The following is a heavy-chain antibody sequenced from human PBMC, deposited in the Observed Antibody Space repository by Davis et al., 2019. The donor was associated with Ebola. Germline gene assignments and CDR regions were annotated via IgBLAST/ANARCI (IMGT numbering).Heavy chain of an antibody. CDR1: GGSFSGYY. CDR3: ARAIAARFDP. D-gene: IGHD6-6*01. V-gene: IGHV4-34*01. Sequence: MPSETLSLTCAVYGGSFSGYYWSCIRHPPGKGLEWIGEINHSGSTNYNPSLKSRVTISVDTSKNQFSLKLSSVTAADTAVYYCARAIAARFDPWGQGTLVTVSS. J-gene: IGHJ5*02. CDR2: INHSGST.